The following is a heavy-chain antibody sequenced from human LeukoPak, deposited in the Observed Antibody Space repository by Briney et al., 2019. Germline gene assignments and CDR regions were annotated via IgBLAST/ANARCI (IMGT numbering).Heavy chain of an antibody. D-gene: IGHD6-19*01. CDR2: IDPSDSYT. J-gene: IGHJ4*02. CDR1: GYSFSNYW. Sequence: GESLRISCKGSGYSFSNYWITWVRQMPGKGLEWMGTIDPSDSYTNYSPSFQGHVTISADKSISTAYLQWSSLKASDTAMCYCARLGYSGGWRHFDYWGQGNLVTVSS. V-gene: IGHV5-10-1*01. CDR3: ARLGYSGGWRHFDY.